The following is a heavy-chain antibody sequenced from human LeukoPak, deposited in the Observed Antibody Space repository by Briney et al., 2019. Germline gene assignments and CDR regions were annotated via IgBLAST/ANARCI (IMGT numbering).Heavy chain of an antibody. Sequence: PGRSLRLSCAASGFTFSSYGMHWVRQAPGKGLEWVAVISYDGSNKYYADSVKGRFTISRDNSKNTLYLQMNSLRAEDTAVYYCAKDYFDYGGYGTYYYYGMDVWGQGTTVTVSS. V-gene: IGHV3-30*18. CDR2: ISYDGSNK. CDR1: GFTFSSYG. J-gene: IGHJ6*02. CDR3: AKDYFDYGGYGTYYYYGMDV. D-gene: IGHD4-17*01.